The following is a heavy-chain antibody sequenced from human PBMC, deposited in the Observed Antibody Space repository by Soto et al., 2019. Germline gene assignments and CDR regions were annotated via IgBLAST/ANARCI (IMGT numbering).Heavy chain of an antibody. CDR1: GFTFSSYG. CDR2: ISYDGSNK. D-gene: IGHD4-17*01. V-gene: IGHV3-30*03. CDR3: AGGGEPRVDYYYYMDV. J-gene: IGHJ6*03. Sequence: GGSLRHSSPASGFTFSSYGLHWVRQAPGKGLEWVAVISYDGSNKYYADSVKGRFTISRDNSKNTLYLQMNSLRAEDTAVYYCAGGGEPRVDYYYYMDVWGKGT.